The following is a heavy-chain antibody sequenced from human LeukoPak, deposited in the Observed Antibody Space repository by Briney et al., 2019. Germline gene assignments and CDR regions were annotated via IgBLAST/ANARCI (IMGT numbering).Heavy chain of an antibody. CDR3: AKDEGATGWFGSPGNWFDP. CDR1: GFTFSSYA. Sequence: PGGSLRLSCAASGFTFSSYAMSWVRQAPGKGLEWVSAISGSGGSTYYADSAKGRFTISRDNSKNTLYLQMNSLRAEDTAVYYCAKDEGATGWFGSPGNWFDPWGQGTLVTVSS. CDR2: ISGSGGST. J-gene: IGHJ5*02. D-gene: IGHD3-10*01. V-gene: IGHV3-23*01.